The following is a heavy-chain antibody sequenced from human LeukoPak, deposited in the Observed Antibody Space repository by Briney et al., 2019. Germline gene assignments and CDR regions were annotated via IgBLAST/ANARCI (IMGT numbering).Heavy chain of an antibody. CDR2: ISDSGGRT. CDR1: GFGFNNYG. Sequence: PGGTLRLSCAASGFGFNNYGMSWVRQAPGKGLEWVSAISDSGGRTYYADSVKGRFTISRDNAKNSLYLQMNSLRAEDTAVYYCARLREIPVFGVVTKSTSYFDYWGQGTLVTVSS. J-gene: IGHJ4*02. CDR3: ARLREIPVFGVVTKSTSYFDY. D-gene: IGHD3-3*01. V-gene: IGHV3-23*01.